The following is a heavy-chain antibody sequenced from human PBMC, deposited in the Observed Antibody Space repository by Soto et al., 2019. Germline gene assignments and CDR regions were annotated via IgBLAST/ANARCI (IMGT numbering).Heavy chain of an antibody. Sequence: PGGSLRLACAASGFTFNNYAMTWVRQATGKGLEWVSRINTDGRGTAYADSVRGGFTISRVNAKNTLYLQMNTLRAEDTAAYHCTKVHSSGSVAFDYWGEGTLVTDSS. CDR2: INTDGRGT. CDR1: GFTFNNYA. D-gene: IGHD3-22*01. V-gene: IGHV3-74*01. J-gene: IGHJ4*02. CDR3: TKVHSSGSVAFDY.